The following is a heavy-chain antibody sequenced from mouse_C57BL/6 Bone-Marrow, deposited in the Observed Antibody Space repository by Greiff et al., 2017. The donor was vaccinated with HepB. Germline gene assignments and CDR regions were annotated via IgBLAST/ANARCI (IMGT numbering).Heavy chain of an antibody. Sequence: EVKLMESGGGLVQPGGSLSLSCAASGFTFTDYYMSWVRQPPGKALEWLGFIRNKANGYPTEYSASVKGRFTISRDNSQSILYLQMNALRAEDSATYYCARLGGAMDYWGQGTSVTVSS. CDR3: ARLGGAMDY. D-gene: IGHD4-1*01. CDR1: GFTFTDYY. CDR2: IRNKANGYPT. V-gene: IGHV7-3*01. J-gene: IGHJ4*01.